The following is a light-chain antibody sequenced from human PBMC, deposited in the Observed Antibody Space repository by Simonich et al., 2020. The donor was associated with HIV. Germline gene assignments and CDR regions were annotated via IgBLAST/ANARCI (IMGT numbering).Light chain of an antibody. Sequence: EIVMTQSPATLSVSPGERATLSCRASQSLNSNLAWNQQTPGKTPRLLIYGASTRATGVPARFSGSGSGTEFTLTISSLQSEDFAVYYCQQHNNWPTFGQGTKLEIK. CDR3: QQHNNWPT. V-gene: IGKV3-15*01. CDR1: QSLNSN. CDR2: GAS. J-gene: IGKJ2*01.